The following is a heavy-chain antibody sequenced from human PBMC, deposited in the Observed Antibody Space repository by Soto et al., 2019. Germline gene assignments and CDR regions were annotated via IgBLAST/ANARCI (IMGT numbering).Heavy chain of an antibody. V-gene: IGHV3-7*01. CDR3: AREGDCSGGGCSTGLKK. J-gene: IGHJ4*02. CDR2: IKHDGSEQ. Sequence: EVHLVESGGGLVQPGGSLRLSWAVSGFTCSNFWMSWCRHAPGKGPEWVANIKHDGSEQYYVYSVKGRFTISRDNAKNSVSLQMTSLRGDDTAVYYCAREGDCSGGGCSTGLKKWGQGTLVPVSS. CDR1: GFTCSNFW. D-gene: IGHD2-15*01.